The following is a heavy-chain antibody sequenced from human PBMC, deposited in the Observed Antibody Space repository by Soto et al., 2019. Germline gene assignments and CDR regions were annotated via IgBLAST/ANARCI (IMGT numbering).Heavy chain of an antibody. CDR3: ARARRDFWSGYYRSDDAFDI. V-gene: IGHV1-18*01. CDR2: ISAYNGNT. D-gene: IGHD3-3*01. J-gene: IGHJ3*02. Sequence: ASVKVSCKASGYTFTSYGISWVRQAPGQGLEWMGWISAYNGNTNYAQKLQGRVTMTTDTSTSTAYMELRSLRSDDTAVYYCARARRDFWSGYYRSDDAFDIWGQGTTVTVSS. CDR1: GYTFTSYG.